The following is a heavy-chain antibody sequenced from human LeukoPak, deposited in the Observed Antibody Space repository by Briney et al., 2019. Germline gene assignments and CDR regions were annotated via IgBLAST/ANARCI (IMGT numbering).Heavy chain of an antibody. J-gene: IGHJ4*02. CDR3: TTGESGSYPFDY. CDR2: IKSKTDGGTT. Sequence: GGSLRLSCAAFGLTFSNAWMRWVRQAPGKGREWVGRIKSKTDGGTTEYAAPVKGRLTIPRDDSKNTLYLQMNSLKTEDTAVYYCTTGESGSYPFDYWGQGTLVTVSS. V-gene: IGHV3-15*01. CDR1: GLTFSNAW. D-gene: IGHD1-26*01.